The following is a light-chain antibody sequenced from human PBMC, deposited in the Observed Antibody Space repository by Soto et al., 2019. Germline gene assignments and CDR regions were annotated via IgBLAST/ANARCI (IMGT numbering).Light chain of an antibody. CDR3: SSYTTTTTQLL. CDR1: SSDVGGYNY. Sequence: QSALTQPASVSGSPGQSITISCTGTSSDVGGYNYVSWYQQHPGKVPKLMIYEVSNRPPGVSNRFSGSKSGNTASLTISGLQAEDEADYYGSSYTTTTTQLLFGGGTKLTVL. V-gene: IGLV2-14*01. J-gene: IGLJ2*01. CDR2: EVS.